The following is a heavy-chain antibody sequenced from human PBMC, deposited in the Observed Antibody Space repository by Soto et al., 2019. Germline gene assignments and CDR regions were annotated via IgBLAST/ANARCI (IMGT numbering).Heavy chain of an antibody. J-gene: IGHJ4*02. CDR2: ISSSSSYI. CDR1: GFTFSSYS. D-gene: IGHD4-17*01. Sequence: PGGSLRLSCAASGFTFSSYSMNWVRQAPGKGLEWVSSISSSSSYIYYADSVKGRFTISRDNAKNSLYLQMNSLRAEDTAVYYCARETHYGDYPIFDYWGQGTLVTVSS. CDR3: ARETHYGDYPIFDY. V-gene: IGHV3-21*01.